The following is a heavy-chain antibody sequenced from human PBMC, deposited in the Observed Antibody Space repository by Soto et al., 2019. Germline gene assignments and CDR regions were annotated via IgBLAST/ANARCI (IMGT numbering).Heavy chain of an antibody. D-gene: IGHD3-22*01. CDR2: IFPIDSDT. CDR3: ARKDKSGYFNWCER. V-gene: IGHV5-51*01. Sequence: GESLKISCRTSGYRFTSYWIAWVRQIPCKGLEWMGIIFPIDSDTRYSPSFQGQVTISADRSTSTVFLQWASLKASDTAVYFCARKDKSGYFNWCERWGQDTLVTTSS. CDR1: GYRFTSYW. J-gene: IGHJ1*01.